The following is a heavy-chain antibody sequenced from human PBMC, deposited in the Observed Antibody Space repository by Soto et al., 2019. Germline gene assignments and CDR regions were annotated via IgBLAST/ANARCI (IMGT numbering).Heavy chain of an antibody. D-gene: IGHD3-16*02. J-gene: IGHJ5*02. CDR2: MNPSTGNT. Sequence: QVQLVQSGAEVKKPGSSVKVSCKASGYTFTSYDIIWVRQATGQGLGWMGWMNPSTGNTDSAEKFQGRLTMTRHTSISTVYMELSSLSFEYTDVYYCARGSIIVAGGFDPWGQGTLVTVSS. V-gene: IGHV1-8*01. CDR1: GYTFTSYD. CDR3: ARGSIIVAGGFDP.